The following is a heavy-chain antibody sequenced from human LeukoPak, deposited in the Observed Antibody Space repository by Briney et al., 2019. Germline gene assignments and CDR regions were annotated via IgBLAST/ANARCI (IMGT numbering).Heavy chain of an antibody. D-gene: IGHD3-22*01. Sequence: GGSLRLSCAASGFTFSSYSMNWVRQAPGKGLEWVGRIKSKTDGGTTDYAAPVKGRFTISRDDSKNTLYLQMNSLKTEDTAVYYCTTSYYYDSSGYYWDGYWGQGTLVTVSS. CDR2: IKSKTDGGTT. CDR3: TTSYYYDSSGYYWDGY. V-gene: IGHV3-15*01. J-gene: IGHJ4*02. CDR1: GFTFSSYS.